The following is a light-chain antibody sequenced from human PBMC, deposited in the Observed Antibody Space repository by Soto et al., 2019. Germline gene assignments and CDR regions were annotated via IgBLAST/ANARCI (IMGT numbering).Light chain of an antibody. Sequence: DIQMTQSPSTLSASVGERVTITCRASQNINDWLAWYQQKPGKAPRLLIYKASTLESGVPSRFSRSGFGTEFTLTISSLQPDDFATYYCQQYNTYSFTFGPGAKVDIK. J-gene: IGKJ3*01. CDR2: KAS. CDR3: QQYNTYSFT. V-gene: IGKV1-5*03. CDR1: QNINDW.